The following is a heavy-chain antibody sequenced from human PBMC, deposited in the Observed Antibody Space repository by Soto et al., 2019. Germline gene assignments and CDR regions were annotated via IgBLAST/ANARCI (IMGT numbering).Heavy chain of an antibody. Sequence: EVQLVESGGGLVQPGGSLKLSCAASGFTFSDSAMHWVRQASGKGLEWVGRIRSKANSYATSYDASVRGRFTISRDDSQNTVYLQMNSLKTEDAAVYYCTKRGKTGGDSDYWGQGTLVTVSS. J-gene: IGHJ4*02. CDR2: IRSKANSYAT. CDR1: GFTFSDSA. V-gene: IGHV3-73*01. CDR3: TKRGKTGGDSDY. D-gene: IGHD1-1*01.